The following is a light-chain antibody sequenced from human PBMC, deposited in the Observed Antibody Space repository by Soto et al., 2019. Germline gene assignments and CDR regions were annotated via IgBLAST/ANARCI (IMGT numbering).Light chain of an antibody. V-gene: IGKV3-20*01. CDR1: QSVSSSY. Sequence: EIVLTQSPGTLSLSPGERATLSCRASQSVSSSYLAWYQQKPGQAPRLLIYGASSRATGSPDRFSGSGSGTDFTLTISRLEPEVFAVYYCQQYGSSPWTFGQGTKVEIK. CDR2: GAS. CDR3: QQYGSSPWT. J-gene: IGKJ1*01.